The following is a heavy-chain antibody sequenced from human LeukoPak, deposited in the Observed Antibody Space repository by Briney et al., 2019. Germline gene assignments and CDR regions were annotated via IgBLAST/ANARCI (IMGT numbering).Heavy chain of an antibody. CDR2: IKQDGSEK. V-gene: IGHV3-7*05. Sequence: GGSLRLSCAASGFTFSSYWMSWVRQAPGKGLEWVANIKQDGSEKYYVDSVKGRFTISRDNAKNSLYLQMNSLRAEDTAVYYCAKDQGYYDSSNFDYWGQGTLVTVSS. J-gene: IGHJ4*02. CDR3: AKDQGYYDSSNFDY. D-gene: IGHD3-22*01. CDR1: GFTFSSYW.